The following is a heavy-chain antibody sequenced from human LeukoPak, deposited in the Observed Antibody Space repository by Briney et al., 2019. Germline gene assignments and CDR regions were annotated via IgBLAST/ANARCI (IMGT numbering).Heavy chain of an antibody. D-gene: IGHD3-10*01. CDR1: GYTFTSYA. V-gene: IGHV7-4-1*02. CDR2: INTNTGNP. CDR3: ARVEHPLLWFGELLSFPFDY. J-gene: IGHJ4*02. Sequence: ASVKVSCKASGYTFTSYAMNWVRQVPGQGLEWMGWINTNTGNPTYAQGFTGRFVFSLDTSVSTAYLQISSLKAEDTAVYYCARVEHPLLWFGELLSFPFDYWGQGTLVTVSS.